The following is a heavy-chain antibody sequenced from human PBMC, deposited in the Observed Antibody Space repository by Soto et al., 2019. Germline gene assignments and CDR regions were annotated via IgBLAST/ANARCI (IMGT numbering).Heavy chain of an antibody. CDR1: GGTFSSYT. J-gene: IGHJ3*02. D-gene: IGHD5-12*01. CDR3: VTLKSGDDSAFDI. CDR2: IIPILGIA. V-gene: IGHV1-69*02. Sequence: QVQLVQSGAEVKKPGTSVKVSCKDSGGTFSSYTISWVRQAPGKVLEWMGRIIPILGIANYAPKFQGRVTITADKATSTAYMELSSLRSEDTAVYYCVTLKSGDDSAFDIWGQGTMVTVSS.